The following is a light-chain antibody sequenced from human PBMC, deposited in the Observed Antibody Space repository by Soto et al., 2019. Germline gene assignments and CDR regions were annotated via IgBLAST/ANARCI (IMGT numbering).Light chain of an antibody. J-gene: IGKJ4*01. CDR2: GTS. CDR1: DSVSISY. Sequence: IVLTQSPGTLSLSPGERATLSCRASDSVSISYLAWYQQRSGQPPRLLIYGTSTRATGIPGRFSGSGSGTDFTPTISRLEPEDSAVYFCQQWGNSPRVTFGGGTKVEI. CDR3: QQWGNSPRVT. V-gene: IGKV3-20*01.